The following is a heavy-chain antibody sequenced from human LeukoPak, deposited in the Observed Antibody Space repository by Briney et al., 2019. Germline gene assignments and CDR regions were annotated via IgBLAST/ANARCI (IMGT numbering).Heavy chain of an antibody. V-gene: IGHV4-31*03. CDR3: AREGSYGSAFDY. CDR1: GGSISSGGYY. J-gene: IGHJ4*02. CDR2: IYYRGST. D-gene: IGHD3-10*01. Sequence: PSETLSLTCTVSGGSISSGGYYWSWIRQHPGKGMEWIGYIYYRGSTYYHPSRKSRVTISVDTSKNQFSLKLSSGTAADTAVYYCAREGSYGSAFDYWGQGTLVTVSS.